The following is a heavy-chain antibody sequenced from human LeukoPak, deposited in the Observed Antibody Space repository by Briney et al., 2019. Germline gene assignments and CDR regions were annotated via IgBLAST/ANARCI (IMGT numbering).Heavy chain of an antibody. Sequence: GGSLRLSCAASAFTFSSYAMSWVRQAPGKGLEWVSAISGSGGSTYYADSVKGRFTISRDNSKNTLYLQMNSLRAEDTAVYYCAKDLIVVPAAVYYYYGMDVWGQGTTVTVSS. CDR2: ISGSGGST. D-gene: IGHD2-2*01. J-gene: IGHJ6*02. CDR1: AFTFSSYA. V-gene: IGHV3-23*01. CDR3: AKDLIVVPAAVYYYYGMDV.